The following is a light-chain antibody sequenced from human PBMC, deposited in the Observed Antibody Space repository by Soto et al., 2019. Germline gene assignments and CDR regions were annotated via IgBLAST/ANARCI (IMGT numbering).Light chain of an antibody. Sequence: DIQMTQSPSTLSASVGDRVTITCRASQSISSWLAWYQQRPGKAPKLLIYKASSLESGVPSRFSGSGSGTGYTLDNSSLQADESATYYRRQYYNGWTVGQGTKVE. J-gene: IGKJ1*01. V-gene: IGKV1-5*03. CDR2: KAS. CDR1: QSISSW. CDR3: RQYYNGWT.